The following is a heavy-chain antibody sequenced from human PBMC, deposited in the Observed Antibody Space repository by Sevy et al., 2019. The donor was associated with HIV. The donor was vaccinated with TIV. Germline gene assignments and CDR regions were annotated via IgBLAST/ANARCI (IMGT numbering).Heavy chain of an antibody. CDR2: ISRYNT. V-gene: IGHV1-18*01. CDR3: ARSPSGSQGPGQYFQH. D-gene: IGHD1-26*01. Sequence: ASVKVSCKASGYTFINYGITWVRQAPGQCLEWMGWISRYNTNYAQKLQGRVTMITDTSTSTVYMELRSLRSDDTAVYYCARSPSGSQGPGQYFQHWGQGTLVTVSS. J-gene: IGHJ1*01. CDR1: GYTFINYG.